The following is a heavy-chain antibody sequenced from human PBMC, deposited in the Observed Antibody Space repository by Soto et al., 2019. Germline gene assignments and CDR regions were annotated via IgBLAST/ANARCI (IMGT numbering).Heavy chain of an antibody. CDR3: VRNLDV. V-gene: IGHV3-74*01. J-gene: IGHJ6*04. CDR2: INTDGTIT. CDR1: GFTFSSYW. Sequence: EVQVVESGGGLVQPGGSLRLSCAASGFTFSSYWMRWVRQAPGKGLVLVSHINTDGTITSYADSVKGRFTISRDNARNTLYLQMNSLRAEDTAMYYCVRNLDVWGKGTTVTVSS.